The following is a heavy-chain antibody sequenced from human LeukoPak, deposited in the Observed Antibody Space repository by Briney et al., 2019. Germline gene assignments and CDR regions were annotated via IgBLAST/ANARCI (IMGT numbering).Heavy chain of an antibody. D-gene: IGHD6-19*01. J-gene: IGHJ6*02. CDR3: AREGSSGWYYYYGMDV. CDR1: GYTFTGYY. V-gene: IGHV1-2*02. CDR2: INPNSGGT. Sequence: GASVTVSCKASGYTFTGYYMHWVRQAPGQGLEGMGWINPNSGGTNYAQKFQGRVTMTRDTSISTAYMELSRLRSDDTAVYYCAREGSSGWYYYYGMDVWGQGTTVTVSS.